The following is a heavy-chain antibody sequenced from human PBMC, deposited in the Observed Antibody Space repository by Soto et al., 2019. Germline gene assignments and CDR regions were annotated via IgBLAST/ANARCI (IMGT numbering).Heavy chain of an antibody. Sequence: PSETLSLTCTVSRGSISSGGYYWSWIRQHPGKGLEWIGYIYYSGSTYYNPSLKSRVTISVDTSKNQFSLKLSSVTAADTAVYYCARDGQRWLQSGYYYGMDVWGQGTTVTVS. CDR2: IYYSGST. D-gene: IGHD5-12*01. V-gene: IGHV4-31*03. CDR1: RGSISSGGYY. J-gene: IGHJ6*02. CDR3: ARDGQRWLQSGYYYGMDV.